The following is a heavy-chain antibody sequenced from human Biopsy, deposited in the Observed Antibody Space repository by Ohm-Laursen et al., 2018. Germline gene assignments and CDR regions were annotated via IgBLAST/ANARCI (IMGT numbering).Heavy chain of an antibody. Sequence: SLRLSCTASGFTFDNYAMHWVRQTPGKGLEWVSGLTWNSANIGYADSVKGRFTISRDNARNSLFLEMSSLRVEDTAVYYCARSVGIMAAPIDYWGQGTLVTVSS. D-gene: IGHD3-16*01. V-gene: IGHV3-9*01. J-gene: IGHJ4*02. CDR2: LTWNSANI. CDR3: ARSVGIMAAPIDY. CDR1: GFTFDNYA.